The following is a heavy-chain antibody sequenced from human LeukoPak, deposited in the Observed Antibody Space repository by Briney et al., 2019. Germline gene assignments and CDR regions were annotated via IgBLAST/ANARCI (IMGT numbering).Heavy chain of an antibody. Sequence: ASVKVSCKASGYTFTGYYMHWVRQAPGRGLEWMGWIDPNSGGTNYAQKFQGRVTVTRDTSISTASMELSRLTSDDTAVYYCARGNLGTHFDYWGQGTLVAVSS. J-gene: IGHJ4*02. CDR2: IDPNSGGT. D-gene: IGHD7-27*01. CDR3: ARGNLGTHFDY. V-gene: IGHV1-2*02. CDR1: GYTFTGYY.